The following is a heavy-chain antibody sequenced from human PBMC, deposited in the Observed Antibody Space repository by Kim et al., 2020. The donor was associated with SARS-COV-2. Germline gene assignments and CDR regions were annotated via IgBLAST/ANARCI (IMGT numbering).Heavy chain of an antibody. Sequence: SVKVSCKASGFTFTSSAVQWVRQARGQRLEWIGWIVVGSGNTNYAQKFQERVTITRDMSTSTAYMELSSLRSEDTAVYYCAAASRYYYDSSGYPDLEGWGQGTLVTVSS. J-gene: IGHJ4*02. CDR3: AAASRYYYDSSGYPDLEG. V-gene: IGHV1-58*01. D-gene: IGHD3-22*01. CDR2: IVVGSGNT. CDR1: GFTFTSSA.